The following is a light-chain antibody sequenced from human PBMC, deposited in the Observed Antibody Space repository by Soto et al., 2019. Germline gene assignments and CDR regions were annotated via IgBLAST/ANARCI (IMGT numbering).Light chain of an antibody. V-gene: IGLV2-23*02. Sequence: QSVLTQPASVSGSPGQSITISCTGTRSDVGSYNSIAWYQQLPGKAPRVMIFEVTKRPSGISNRFSGSKSGSTASLTISGLQAEDEADYFCFSYAGSSIWVFGGGTKVNVL. J-gene: IGLJ3*02. CDR2: EVT. CDR3: FSYAGSSIWV. CDR1: RSDVGSYNS.